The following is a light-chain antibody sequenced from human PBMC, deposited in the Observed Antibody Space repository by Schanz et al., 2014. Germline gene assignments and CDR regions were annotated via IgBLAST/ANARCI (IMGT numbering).Light chain of an antibody. Sequence: QSVLTQPPSVSGAPGQGVTISCTGSASNIGAGYDVHWYQQVPGTAPKPLIFDNTNRPSGVPDRFSGSKSGTSASLAITGLQAEDEADYYCQSYDSSLSGWVLGGGTKVTVL. J-gene: IGLJ3*02. V-gene: IGLV1-40*01. CDR2: DNT. CDR3: QSYDSSLSGWV. CDR1: ASNIGAGYD.